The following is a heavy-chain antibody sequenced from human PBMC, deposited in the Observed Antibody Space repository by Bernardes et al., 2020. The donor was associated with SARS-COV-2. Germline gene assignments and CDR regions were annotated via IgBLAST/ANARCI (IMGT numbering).Heavy chain of an antibody. CDR1: GYSFTSYW. J-gene: IGHJ5*02. CDR3: ARRGGDFWSGYYTGNWFDP. Sequence: GESLKISCKGSGYSFTSYWIGWVRQMPGKGLEWMGIIYPGDSDTRYSPSFQGQVTISADKSISTAYLQWSSLKASDTAMYYCARRGGDFWSGYYTGNWFDPWGQGTLVTVSS. V-gene: IGHV5-51*01. D-gene: IGHD3-3*01. CDR2: IYPGDSDT.